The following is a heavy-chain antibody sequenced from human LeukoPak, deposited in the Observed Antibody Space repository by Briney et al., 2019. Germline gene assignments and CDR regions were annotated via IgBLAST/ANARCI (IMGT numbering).Heavy chain of an antibody. CDR3: AKGCISTSCDDSRWFDP. Sequence: GGSLRLSCVASGFTFSTYVMSWVRQAPGKGLEWVSSISATGGSTFYADSVKGRFTISGDNSKNTLYLQVNSLKAEDTALYYCAKGCISTSCDDSRWFDPWGQGTLVTVSS. CDR2: ISATGGST. J-gene: IGHJ5*02. V-gene: IGHV3-23*01. CDR1: GFTFSTYV. D-gene: IGHD2-2*01.